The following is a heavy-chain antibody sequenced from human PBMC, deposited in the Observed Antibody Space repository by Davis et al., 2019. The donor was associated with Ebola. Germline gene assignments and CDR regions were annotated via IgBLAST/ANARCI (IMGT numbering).Heavy chain of an antibody. Sequence: SETLSLTCTVSAGSISSYYWSWIRQPPGKGLEWIGYIYYSGSTNYNPSLKSRVTISVDTSKNQFSLKLSSVTAADTAVYYCARSNYDSSGYYGVDWYFDLWGRGTLVTVSS. CDR1: AGSISSYY. CDR3: ARSNYDSSGYYGVDWYFDL. D-gene: IGHD3-22*01. J-gene: IGHJ2*01. CDR2: IYYSGST. V-gene: IGHV4-59*01.